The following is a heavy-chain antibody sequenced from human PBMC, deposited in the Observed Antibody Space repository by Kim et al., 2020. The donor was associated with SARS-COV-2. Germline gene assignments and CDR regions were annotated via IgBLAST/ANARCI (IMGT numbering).Heavy chain of an antibody. J-gene: IGHJ6*02. CDR2: ISYDGSNK. D-gene: IGHD3-10*01. Sequence: GGSLRLSCAASGFTFSSYAMHWVRQAPGKGLEWVAVISYDGSNKYYADSVKGRFTISRDNSKNTLYLQMNSLRAEDTAVYYCARDLMVFAGRYGSGSYYNEVDGRDDWGQGTTFTVAS. V-gene: IGHV3-30*04. CDR1: GFTFSSYA. CDR3: ARDLMVFAGRYGSGSYYNEVDGRDD.